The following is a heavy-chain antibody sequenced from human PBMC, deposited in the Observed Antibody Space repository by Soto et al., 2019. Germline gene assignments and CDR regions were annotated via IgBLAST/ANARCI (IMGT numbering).Heavy chain of an antibody. CDR2: IAGSGNT. J-gene: IGHJ5*01. CDR1: GYTFSNYF. V-gene: IGHV1-3*01. CDR3: ARSRGALWDS. D-gene: IGHD1-26*01. Sequence: QVQLVQSGAEVRKPGASVRVSCKASGYTFSNYFIHWVRQAPGQRLEWMGWIAGSGNTKYSQKFRGXGXIXXDTSETTAYMELGGLGSEDTAVYYGARSRGALWDSWGQGTLVTVSS.